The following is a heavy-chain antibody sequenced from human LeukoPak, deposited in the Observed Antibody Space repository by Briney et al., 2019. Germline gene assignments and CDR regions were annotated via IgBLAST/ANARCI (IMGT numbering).Heavy chain of an antibody. CDR2: INPNSGGT. V-gene: IGHV1-2*02. J-gene: IGHJ4*02. CDR1: GYTFTGYY. Sequence: ASVKVSCKASGYTFTGYYMHWVRQVPGQGLEWMGWINPNSGGTNYAQKFQGRVTMTRDTSISTAYMELSRLRSDDTAVYYCARGALLWFGAKMEYYFDYWGQGTLLSVSS. CDR3: ARGALLWFGAKMEYYFDY. D-gene: IGHD3-10*01.